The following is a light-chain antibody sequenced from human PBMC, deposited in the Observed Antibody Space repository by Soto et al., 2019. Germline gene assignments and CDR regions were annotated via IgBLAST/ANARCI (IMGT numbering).Light chain of an antibody. J-gene: IGLJ2*01. V-gene: IGLV2-11*01. CDR3: CSYAGGHTSLL. CDR2: DVS. CDR1: SSDVGGDNY. Sequence: QSALTQPRSVSGSPGQSVTISCTGTSSDVGGDNYVSWYQQHPGTVPKLMIYDVSNRPSGVPDRFSGSKSGNTASLTISGLQAEDEADYYCCSYAGGHTSLLFGGGTKLTVL.